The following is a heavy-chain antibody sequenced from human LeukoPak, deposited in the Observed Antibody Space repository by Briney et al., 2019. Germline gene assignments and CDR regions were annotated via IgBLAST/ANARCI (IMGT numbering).Heavy chain of an antibody. D-gene: IGHD6-13*01. CDR1: GGSISSSSYY. V-gene: IGHV4-39*07. CDR3: ARGMSIAAALGY. CDR2: IYYSGST. Sequence: PSETLSLTCTVSGGSISSSSYYWGWIRQPPGKGLEWIGSIYYSGSTYYNPSLKSRVTISVDTSKNQFSLKLSSVTAADTAVYYCARGMSIAAALGYWGQGTLVTVSS. J-gene: IGHJ4*02.